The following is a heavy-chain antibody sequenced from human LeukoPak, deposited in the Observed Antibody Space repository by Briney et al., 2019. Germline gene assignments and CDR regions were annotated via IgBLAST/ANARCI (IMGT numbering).Heavy chain of an antibody. CDR2: IYSGGST. CDR1: GFTVSTNY. V-gene: IGHV3-53*05. D-gene: IGHD2-21*01. J-gene: IGHJ4*02. CDR3: ARLSSGGDYFSH. Sequence: GGSLRLSCAASGFTVSTNYMNWVRQAPGKGLEWVSVIYSGGSTYYADSVKGRFTIPRDNSKNTLYLQMNSLRAEDTAVYYCARLSSGGDYFSHWGQGTLVTVSS.